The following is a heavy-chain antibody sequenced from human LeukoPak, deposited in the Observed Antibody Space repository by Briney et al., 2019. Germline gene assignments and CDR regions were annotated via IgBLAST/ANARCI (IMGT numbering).Heavy chain of an antibody. CDR3: ARVGGDIVVVVAATRGYYYGMDV. CDR2: IYYSGST. V-gene: IGHV4-39*07. CDR1: GGSISSSYYY. D-gene: IGHD2-15*01. J-gene: IGHJ6*02. Sequence: ETSETLSLTCTVSGGSISSSYYYWGWIRQPPGKGLEWIGSIYYSGSTNYNPSLKSRVTISVDKSKNQFSLKLSSVTAADTAVYYCARVGGDIVVVVAATRGYYYGMDVWGQGTTVTVSS.